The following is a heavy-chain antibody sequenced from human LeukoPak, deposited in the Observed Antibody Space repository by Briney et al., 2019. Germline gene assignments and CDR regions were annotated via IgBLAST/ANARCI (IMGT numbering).Heavy chain of an antibody. Sequence: LPGGSLRLSCAASGFTFSSYAMSWVRQAPGKGLEWVSAISGSGGSTYYADSVKGRFTISRDNSKNTLYLQMNSLRAEDTAVYYCARGNYDFWSGTNWFDPWGQGTLVTVSS. CDR1: GFTFSSYA. D-gene: IGHD3-3*01. V-gene: IGHV3-23*01. CDR2: ISGSGGST. CDR3: ARGNYDFWSGTNWFDP. J-gene: IGHJ5*02.